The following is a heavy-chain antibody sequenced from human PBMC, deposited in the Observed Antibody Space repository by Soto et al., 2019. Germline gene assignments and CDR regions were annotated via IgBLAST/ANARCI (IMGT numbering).Heavy chain of an antibody. V-gene: IGHV4-4*02. J-gene: IGHJ4*02. D-gene: IGHD4-17*01. CDR2: IYHSGST. CDR1: GGSISSSNW. Sequence: QVQLQESGPGLVKPSGTLSLTCAVSGGSISSSNWWSWVRQPPGKGLEWMGAIYHSGSTNYNPSLKSLVTISVDKSNNQYSRKLSPVTAADTAVYYCASLSHDTVTTPRRLYYFDYWGQGTLVTVSS. CDR3: ASLSHDTVTTPRRLYYFDY.